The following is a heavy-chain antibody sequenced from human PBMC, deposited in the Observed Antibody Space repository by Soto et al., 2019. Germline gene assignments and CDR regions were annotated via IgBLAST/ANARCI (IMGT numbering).Heavy chain of an antibody. CDR2: IYPGDSDT. CDR1: GYSFSNYW. V-gene: IGHV5-51*01. CDR3: ARRAQLVRGNYFDP. D-gene: IGHD6-6*01. Sequence: EVQLVQSGAEVKKPGESLQISCKGSGYSFSNYWIGWVRQMPGRGLEWMGIIYPGDSDTRYSPSFQGQVTISADKSLSTAYLQWSSLKASDTAMYYCARRAQLVRGNYFDPWGQGTLVTVSS. J-gene: IGHJ5*02.